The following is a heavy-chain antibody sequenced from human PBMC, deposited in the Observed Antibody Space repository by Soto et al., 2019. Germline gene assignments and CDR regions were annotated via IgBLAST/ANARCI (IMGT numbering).Heavy chain of an antibody. CDR3: ARALTIFGVVTPPGY. CDR1: GYAFTGYY. Sequence: WASVKVSCKASGYAFTGYYMHWVRQAPGQGLEWMGWINPNSGGTNYAQKFQGRVTMTRDTSISTAYMELSRLRSDDTAVYYCARALTIFGVVTPPGYWGQGTLVTVSS. V-gene: IGHV1-2*02. D-gene: IGHD3-3*01. CDR2: INPNSGGT. J-gene: IGHJ4*02.